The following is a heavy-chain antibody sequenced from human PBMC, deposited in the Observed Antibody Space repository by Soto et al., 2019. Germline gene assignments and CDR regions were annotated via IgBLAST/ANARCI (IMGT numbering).Heavy chain of an antibody. CDR2: ISSSSSDT. V-gene: IGHV3-11*06. D-gene: IGHD2-2*01. CDR3: ARDASLDCSSTSCYFDY. Sequence: QVQLVESGGGLVKPGGSLRLSCAASGFTFSDYYMSWIRQAPGKGLEWVSYISSSSSDTNYADSVKGRFTISRDNAKNSLYLQMHSLRAEDTAVYYCARDASLDCSSTSCYFDYWGQGTLVTVSS. CDR1: GFTFSDYY. J-gene: IGHJ4*02.